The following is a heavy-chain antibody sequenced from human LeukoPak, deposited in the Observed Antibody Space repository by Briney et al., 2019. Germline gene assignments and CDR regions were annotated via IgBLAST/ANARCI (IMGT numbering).Heavy chain of an antibody. D-gene: IGHD2-2*01. CDR1: GFAFDEHG. CDR2: INWSGGST. V-gene: IGHV3-20*04. J-gene: IGHJ4*02. CDR3: ARAPSTSPFYFDY. Sequence: GGSLRLSCTVSGFAFDEHGMSWVPEAPGKGLEWVCGINWSGGSTGYADPLRGRFTISRDNAKNSLYLQMDSLRAEDTALYYCARAPSTSPFYFDYWGQGTLVTVSS.